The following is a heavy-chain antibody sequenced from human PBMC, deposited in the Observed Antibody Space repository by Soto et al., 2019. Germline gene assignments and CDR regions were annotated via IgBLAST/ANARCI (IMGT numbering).Heavy chain of an antibody. CDR2: IGGSSGST. D-gene: IGHD2-2*01. J-gene: IGHJ4*02. V-gene: IGHV3-23*01. Sequence: PGGSLRLSCAASGFTFRSYAMSWVRQAPGKGLEWVSAIGGSSGSTDYADYVKGRFTISRDNSKNTLFLQMNSLRAEDTAVYYCAKDRSSTSCYAFDYWGQGTLVTVSS. CDR3: AKDRSSTSCYAFDY. CDR1: GFTFRSYA.